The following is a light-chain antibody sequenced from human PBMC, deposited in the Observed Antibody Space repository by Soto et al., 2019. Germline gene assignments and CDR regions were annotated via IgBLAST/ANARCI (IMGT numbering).Light chain of an antibody. CDR1: QSISRY. CDR3: QQYGSSPIT. J-gene: IGKJ5*01. V-gene: IGKV3-20*01. Sequence: IVFTHYPGTLSLSPGERTTLSCRASQSISRYLAWYQQKPGQGPRLLIYGASSRATGIPDRFSGSGSGTDFSLSISRLEPEDFAVYYCQQYGSSPITFGQGTRLEIK. CDR2: GAS.